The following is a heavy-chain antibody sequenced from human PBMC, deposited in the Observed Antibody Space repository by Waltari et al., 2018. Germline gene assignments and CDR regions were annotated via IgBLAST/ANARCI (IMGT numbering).Heavy chain of an antibody. D-gene: IGHD4-17*01. CDR1: GFIFSSHG. J-gene: IGHJ3*01. Sequence: VQLLESGGGVVQPGGSLRLSVATSGFIFSSHGSHWVRQIPGKGLEWVAFISFDGKKIFDADSVRGRFTTSRDNSNSIVFLQMNSLRPEDSGVYYCAKDGDYSLTEYDAFDVWGQGTVVTVSP. V-gene: IGHV3-30*02. CDR3: AKDGDYSLTEYDAFDV. CDR2: ISFDGKKI.